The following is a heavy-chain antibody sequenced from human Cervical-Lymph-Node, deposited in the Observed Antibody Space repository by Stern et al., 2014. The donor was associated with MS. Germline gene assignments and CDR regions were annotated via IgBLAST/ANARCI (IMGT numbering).Heavy chain of an antibody. D-gene: IGHD6-19*01. J-gene: IGHJ4*02. CDR2: ISSSGSSI. V-gene: IGHV3-11*01. CDR3: ARGDRAVTGAIDY. Sequence: VQLVEAGGGLVKPGGSLRLSCAASGFIFSDYYMSWIRRAPGKGVEWVSYISSSGSSIFYADSVKGRFTISRDNAENSLYLQMNSLRAEDTAVYYCARGDRAVTGAIDYWGQGTLVTVSS. CDR1: GFIFSDYY.